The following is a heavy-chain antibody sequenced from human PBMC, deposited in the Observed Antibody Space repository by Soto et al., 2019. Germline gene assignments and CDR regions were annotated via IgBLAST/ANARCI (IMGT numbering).Heavy chain of an antibody. CDR1: GGSISSSSYY. V-gene: IGHV4-39*01. CDR2: IYYSGST. CDR3: ARHRYGDYGYIVGY. D-gene: IGHD4-17*01. Sequence: PSETLSLTCTVSGGSISSSSYYWGWIRQPPGKGLEWIGSIYYSGSTYYNPSLKSRVTISVDTSKNQFSLKLSSVTAADTAVYYCARHRYGDYGYIVGYWGQGTLVTVSS. J-gene: IGHJ4*02.